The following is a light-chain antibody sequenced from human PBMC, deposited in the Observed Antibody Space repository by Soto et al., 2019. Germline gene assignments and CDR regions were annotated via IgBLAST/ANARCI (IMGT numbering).Light chain of an antibody. CDR3: QKYVSAPFT. J-gene: IGKJ3*01. Sequence: DIQMTQSPSSLSASVGDRVTITCRASQGISNFLAWYQQKPGKVPTLLMYASSTLQSGVPSRFSGSGSGTDFTLTISSLQPEDVATYYCQKYVSAPFTFGPGTKVDVK. CDR1: QGISNF. CDR2: ASS. V-gene: IGKV1-27*01.